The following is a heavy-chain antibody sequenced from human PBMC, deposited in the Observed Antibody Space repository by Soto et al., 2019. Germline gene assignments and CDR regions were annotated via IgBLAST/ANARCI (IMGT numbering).Heavy chain of an antibody. CDR2: IRGSGTGT. Sequence: PGGSLRLSCAASGFTFSDYTLTWVRQAPGKGLEWVSSIRGSGTGTYYADSVKGRFAISRDNSKNTLYLQMDSLRAEDTAVYYCAKEGQTKFDFWGQGTLVTVSS. J-gene: IGHJ4*02. D-gene: IGHD2-8*01. CDR3: AKEGQTKFDF. V-gene: IGHV3-23*01. CDR1: GFTFSDYT.